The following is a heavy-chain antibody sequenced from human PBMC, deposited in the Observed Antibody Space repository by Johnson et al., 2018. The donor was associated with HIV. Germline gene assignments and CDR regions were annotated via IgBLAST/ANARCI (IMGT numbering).Heavy chain of an antibody. D-gene: IGHD3-3*01. V-gene: IGHV3-7*03. CDR2: IKQDGSEQ. Sequence: VQLVESGGGLVQPGGSLRLSCAASGFTVSSNYMSWVRQAPGKGLEWVANIKQDGSEQYYVDSVKGRFTISRDNSKNTLYLQMNSLRAEDTAVYYCARTSLEWLLFAFDIWGQGTMVTVSS. CDR1: GFTVSSNY. J-gene: IGHJ3*02. CDR3: ARTSLEWLLFAFDI.